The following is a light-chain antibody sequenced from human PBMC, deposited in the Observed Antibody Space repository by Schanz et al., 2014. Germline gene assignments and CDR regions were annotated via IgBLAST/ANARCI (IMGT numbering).Light chain of an antibody. J-gene: IGLJ2*01. CDR1: SSGVGDLNY. V-gene: IGLV2-11*01. CDR2: DIN. CDR3: CSYAGTYSVV. Sequence: SALTQPRSVSGSPGQSVSISCTGTSSGVGDLNYVSWYQQLPGKAPRLLIYDINKRPSGVPDRFSGSKSGNTASLTISGLQAEDEADYYCCSYAGTYSVVFGGGTKVTVL.